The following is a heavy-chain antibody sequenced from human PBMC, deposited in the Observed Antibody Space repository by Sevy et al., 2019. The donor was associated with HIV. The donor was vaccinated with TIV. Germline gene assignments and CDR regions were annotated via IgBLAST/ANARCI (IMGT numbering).Heavy chain of an antibody. J-gene: IGHJ4*02. CDR2: IYYSGST. Sequence: SETLSLTCTVSGGSISSSGYYWGWIRQPPGKGLEWIGSIYYSGSTYYNPSLKSRVTISVDTSKNQFSLKLSSVTAADTAVYYCASGENYYDSSGYPYFDYWGQGTLVTVSS. CDR3: ASGENYYDSSGYPYFDY. V-gene: IGHV4-39*01. CDR1: GGSISSSGYY. D-gene: IGHD3-22*01.